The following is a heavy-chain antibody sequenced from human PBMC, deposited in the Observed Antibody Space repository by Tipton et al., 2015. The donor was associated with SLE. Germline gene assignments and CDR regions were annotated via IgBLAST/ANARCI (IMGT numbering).Heavy chain of an antibody. J-gene: IGHJ3*02. V-gene: IGHV4-34*01. Sequence: TLSLTCAVYGGSFSGYYWSWIRQPPGKGLEWIGEINHSGSTNYNPSLKSRVTISVDTSKNQFSLKLSSVTAADTAVYYCAGLRDEPYAFDIWGQGTMVTVSS. D-gene: IGHD1-14*01. CDR2: INHSGST. CDR3: AGLRDEPYAFDI. CDR1: GGSFSGYY.